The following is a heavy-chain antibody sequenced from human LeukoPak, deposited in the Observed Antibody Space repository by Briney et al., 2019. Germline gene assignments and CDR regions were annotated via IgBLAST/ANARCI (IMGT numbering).Heavy chain of an antibody. CDR1: GFTFSHYG. J-gene: IGHJ4*02. CDR2: IWSDASDK. CDR3: AKDAQRGFDYSNSLDY. V-gene: IGHV3-33*06. Sequence: GGSPRLSCSASGFTFSHYGMHWVRQAPATGLEWVAVIWSDASDKYYANSAKGRFTISRDNFKNSLYLQMISLRAEDTAVYYCAKDAQRGFDYSNSLDYWGQGTRVTVSS. D-gene: IGHD4-11*01.